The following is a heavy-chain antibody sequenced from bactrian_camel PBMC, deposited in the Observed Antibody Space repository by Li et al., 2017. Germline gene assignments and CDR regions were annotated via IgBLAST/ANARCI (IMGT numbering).Heavy chain of an antibody. CDR1: GLTFADAT. J-gene: IGHJ4*01. D-gene: IGHD4*01. Sequence: HVQLVESGGGSVQAGGSLRLSCQASGLTFADATVAYFRQAPGNECELVSSIHSDGSLYYADSVLGLFTLSQDTAKNTVYLQMNSLKPEDTGVYYCAAEEDYEDPYIDGDSGCLRGGQGTQVTVS. CDR2: IHSDGSL. V-gene: IGHV3S63*01.